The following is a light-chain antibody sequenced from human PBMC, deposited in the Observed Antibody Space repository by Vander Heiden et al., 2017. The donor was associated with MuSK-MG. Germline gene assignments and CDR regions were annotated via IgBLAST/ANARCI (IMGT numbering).Light chain of an antibody. V-gene: IGKV3-11*01. Sequence: EIVSPQSLATPSSSPGETATLSCRASQSVSSYLAWYQQKPGQAPRLLIYDASNRATGIPARFSGSGSGTDFTLTISSLEPEDFAVYYCQQRSNWPRSSFGQGTRLEIK. CDR1: QSVSSY. CDR2: DAS. CDR3: QQRSNWPRSS. J-gene: IGKJ5*01.